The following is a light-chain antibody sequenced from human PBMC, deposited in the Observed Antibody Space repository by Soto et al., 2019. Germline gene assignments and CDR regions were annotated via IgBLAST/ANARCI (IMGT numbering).Light chain of an antibody. V-gene: IGKV3-11*01. J-gene: IGKJ4*01. Sequence: EIVLTQSPATLSLSPGERATLSCRASQSISGNLAWYQQKPGQAPRLLMYDASNRATGILARFSGSGSGTDFTLTISSLEPEDFAVYYCQQRSTWPFTFGGGTKVEIK. CDR1: QSISGN. CDR2: DAS. CDR3: QQRSTWPFT.